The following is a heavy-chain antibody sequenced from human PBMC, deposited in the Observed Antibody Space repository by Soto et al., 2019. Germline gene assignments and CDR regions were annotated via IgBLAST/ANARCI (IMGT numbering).Heavy chain of an antibody. Sequence: GGSLRLSCAASGFTFSSYAMTWVRQAPGKGLEWVSVITYNGDNTYYADSAKGRFTISRDNSKDTVHLQMNSLRAEDTAVYYCARYIRGPTVFYFDFWGPGXLVTVYS. CDR2: ITYNGDNT. J-gene: IGHJ4*02. V-gene: IGHV3-23*01. D-gene: IGHD5-18*01. CDR1: GFTFSSYA. CDR3: ARYIRGPTVFYFDF.